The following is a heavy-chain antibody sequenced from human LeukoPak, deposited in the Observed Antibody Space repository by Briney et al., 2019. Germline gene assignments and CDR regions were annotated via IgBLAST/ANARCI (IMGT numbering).Heavy chain of an antibody. Sequence: PSETLSLTCTVSGGSISSPSYYWGWIRQSPGKGLEWIGSMYYGGSTDYNPSLKSRVTIFVDTSKNQFSLKLNSVTATDTAVYYCAREGDYGDADAFDIWGQGTMVTVSS. J-gene: IGHJ3*02. D-gene: IGHD4/OR15-4a*01. V-gene: IGHV4-39*02. CDR3: AREGDYGDADAFDI. CDR1: GGSISSPSYY. CDR2: MYYGGST.